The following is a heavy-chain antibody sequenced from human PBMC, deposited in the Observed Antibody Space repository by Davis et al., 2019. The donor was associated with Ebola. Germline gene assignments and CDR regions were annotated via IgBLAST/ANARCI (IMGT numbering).Heavy chain of an antibody. CDR2: MNPNSGNT. J-gene: IGHJ5*02. V-gene: IGHV1-8*01. CDR1: GYTFTSYD. Sequence: ASVKVSCKASGYTFTSYDINWVRRATGQGLEWMGWMNPNSGNTGYVQRFQGRVTMTRNTSISTAYMELSSLRSEDTAVYYCARGRYCTGGNCYGSWFDPWGQGTLVIVSS. D-gene: IGHD2-15*01. CDR3: ARGRYCTGGNCYGSWFDP.